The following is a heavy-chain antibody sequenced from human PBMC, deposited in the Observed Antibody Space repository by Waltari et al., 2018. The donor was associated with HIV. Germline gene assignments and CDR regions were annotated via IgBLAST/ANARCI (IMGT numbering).Heavy chain of an antibody. J-gene: IGHJ5*02. CDR3: AREKGVYCSGGSCQGWFDP. D-gene: IGHD2-15*01. CDR1: GGSISSYS. Sequence: QVQLQESGPGLVKPSATLSLTCTVSGGSISSYSWSWLRQPPGKGLEWIGYIYYSGSTNYNPPLKSRVTISVDTSKNQFSLKLSSVTAADTAVYYCAREKGVYCSGGSCQGWFDPWGQGTLVTVSS. CDR2: IYYSGST. V-gene: IGHV4-59*01.